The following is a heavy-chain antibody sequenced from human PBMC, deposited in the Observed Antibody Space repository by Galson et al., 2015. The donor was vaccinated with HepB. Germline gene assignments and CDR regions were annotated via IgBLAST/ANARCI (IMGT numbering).Heavy chain of an antibody. CDR2: IWHDGGNQ. J-gene: IGHJ5*02. CDR3: TREATIAAPASLDL. CDR1: GGNFKNPG. V-gene: IGHV3-33*08. Sequence: PLRLYCAAYGGNFKNPGMHWARQAPGEGLEWGALIWHDGGNQYYADSVKGRFTISRANSKNTLYLQMNSLRAEDTALYYCTREATIAAPASLDLWGQGTLVTVSS. D-gene: IGHD6-13*01.